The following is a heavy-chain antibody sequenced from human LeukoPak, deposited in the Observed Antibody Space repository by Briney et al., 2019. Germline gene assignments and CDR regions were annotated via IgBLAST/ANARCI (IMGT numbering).Heavy chain of an antibody. CDR2: SHKSGST. CDR3: AKSGGYGLIDY. CDR1: GGSISNYH. J-gene: IGHJ4*02. Sequence: PSETLSLTCPVYGGSISNYHWTWIRQSPGKTLEWIGCSHKSGSTHYNPSLRGRVTISVDKSKNQFSLRLNSVTGADTAMYYCAKSGGYGLIDYWGQGTRVTVSS. D-gene: IGHD1-26*01. V-gene: IGHV4-59*08.